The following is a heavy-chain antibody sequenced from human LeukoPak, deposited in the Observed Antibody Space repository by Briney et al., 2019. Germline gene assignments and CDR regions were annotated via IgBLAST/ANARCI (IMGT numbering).Heavy chain of an antibody. CDR3: ARGRVLLWFGELWRENNWSDP. D-gene: IGHD3-10*01. CDR2: INHSGST. J-gene: IGHJ5*02. V-gene: IGHV4-34*01. CDR1: GGSFSGYY. Sequence: PSETLSLTCAVYGGSFSGYYWSWIRQPPGKGLEWIGEINHSGSTNYNPSLKSRVTISVDTSKNQFSLKLSSVTAADTAVYYCARGRVLLWFGELWRENNWSDPWGQGTLVTVSS.